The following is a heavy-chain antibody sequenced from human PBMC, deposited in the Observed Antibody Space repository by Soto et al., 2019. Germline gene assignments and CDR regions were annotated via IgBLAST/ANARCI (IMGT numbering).Heavy chain of an antibody. CDR1: GFTCNNAW. D-gene: IGHD1-1*01. CDR2: IKSEGNGGTI. CDR3: TRDDVFDY. J-gene: IGHJ4*02. Sequence: EVQLVESGGGLVKPGESLRLSCAASGFTCNNAWMNWVRQVPGKGLEWVGRIKSEGNGGTIDYAAPVKGRFIISRDDSKNTLYLQMNSLKSEDTAVYYCTRDDVFDYWGQGTLVTVSS. V-gene: IGHV3-15*07.